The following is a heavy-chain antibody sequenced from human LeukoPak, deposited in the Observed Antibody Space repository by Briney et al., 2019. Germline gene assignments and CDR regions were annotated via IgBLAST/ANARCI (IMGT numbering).Heavy chain of an antibody. CDR2: INPNSGGT. D-gene: IGHD3-22*01. J-gene: IGHJ4*02. CDR1: GYTFTGYY. V-gene: IGHV1-2*02. Sequence: ASVKVSCKASGYTFTGYYMHWVRQAPGQGLEWMGWINPNSGGTNYAQKFQGRVTMTRDTSISTAYMELSGLRSDDTAVYYCARYLYYYDSSGYYYEYYFDYWGQGTLVTVSS. CDR3: ARYLYYYDSSGYYYEYYFDY.